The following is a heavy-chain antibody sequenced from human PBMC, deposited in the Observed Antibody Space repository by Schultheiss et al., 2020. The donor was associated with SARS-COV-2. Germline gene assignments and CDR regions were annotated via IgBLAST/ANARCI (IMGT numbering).Heavy chain of an antibody. CDR3: ASTGGTALTLSSIAVAGPGDY. V-gene: IGHV1-8*01. CDR1: GYTFTSYD. J-gene: IGHJ4*02. Sequence: ASVKVSCKASGYTFTSYDINWVRQATGQGLEWMGWMNPNSGNTGYAQKFQGRVTITADKSTSTAYMELSSLRSEDTAVYYCASTGGTALTLSSIAVAGPGDYWGQGTLVTVSS. CDR2: MNPNSGNT. D-gene: IGHD6-19*01.